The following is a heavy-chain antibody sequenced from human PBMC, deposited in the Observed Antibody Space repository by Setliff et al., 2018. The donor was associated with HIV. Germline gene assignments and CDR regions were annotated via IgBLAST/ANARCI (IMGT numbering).Heavy chain of an antibody. D-gene: IGHD3-3*01. CDR3: ARGGLGVVTSFDS. CDR1: GGSISSGGYY. V-gene: IGHV4-31*03. J-gene: IGHJ4*02. CDR2: IHYSGNT. Sequence: PSETLSLTCTVSGGSISSGGYYWSWIRQHPGKGREWIGYIHYSGNTYNNPSLNSRISISVDMSKNKFSLKLSSLTAADTAVYYCARGGLGVVTSFDSWGPGTLVTVSS.